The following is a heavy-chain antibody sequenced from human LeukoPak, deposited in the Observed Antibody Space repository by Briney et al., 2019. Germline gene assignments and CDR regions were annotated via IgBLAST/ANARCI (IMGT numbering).Heavy chain of an antibody. CDR3: GYYGVKYYYYYYGMDV. J-gene: IGHJ6*02. CDR1: GGTFSSYA. CDR2: IIPIFGTA. V-gene: IGHV1-69*13. D-gene: IGHD3-10*01. Sequence: SVKVSCKASGGTFSSYAISWVRQAPGQGLEWMGGIIPIFGTANYAQKFQGRVTITADESTSTAYMELSSLRSEDTAVYYCGYYGVKYYYYYYGMDVWAKGPRSPSP.